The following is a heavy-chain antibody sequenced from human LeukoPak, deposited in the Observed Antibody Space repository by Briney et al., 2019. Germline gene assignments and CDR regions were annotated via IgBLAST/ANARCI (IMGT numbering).Heavy chain of an antibody. V-gene: IGHV4-59*11. D-gene: IGHD1/OR15-1a*01. Sequence: PSETLSLTCTVSGGSISSHYWSWIRQPPGKGLEWSGYIYYSGGTNYNPSLKSRLTISVDTSKNQFSLKLSSVTAADTAVYYCARDLGQQWFDPWGQGTLVTVSS. CDR3: ARDLGQQWFDP. CDR1: GGSISSHY. CDR2: IYYSGGT. J-gene: IGHJ5*02.